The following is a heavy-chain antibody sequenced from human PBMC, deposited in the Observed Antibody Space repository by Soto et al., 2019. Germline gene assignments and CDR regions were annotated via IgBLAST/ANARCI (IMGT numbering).Heavy chain of an antibody. J-gene: IGHJ4*02. V-gene: IGHV3-30-3*02. CDR2: ISYDATNT. CDR3: ASSSWTQVWFPIDY. Sequence: QVRLVESGGSLVQPGRSLRLSCSASAFIFNTFAMHWVRQAPGKGLEWVATISYDATNTYYADSVRGRFTIFRQNSRNTLSLQMDTLKPEDTGVYFCASSSWTQVWFPIDYWGQGTLVTVSS. D-gene: IGHD5-18*01. CDR1: AFIFNTFA.